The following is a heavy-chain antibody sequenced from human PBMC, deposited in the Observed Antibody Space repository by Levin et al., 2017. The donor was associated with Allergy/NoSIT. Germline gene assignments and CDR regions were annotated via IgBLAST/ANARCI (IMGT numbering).Heavy chain of an antibody. CDR3: AIGVKVGPTPY. Sequence: GASVKVSCKASGSTFTDSYIHWVRQAPGQGLEWMGWINPHSGGTNYAPKFQGRVTLTRDTSINKVYMELNRLTSDDTAVYYCAIGVKVGPTPYWGQGTLVTVSS. D-gene: IGHD1-26*01. CDR2: INPHSGGT. J-gene: IGHJ4*02. V-gene: IGHV1-2*02. CDR1: GSTFTDSY.